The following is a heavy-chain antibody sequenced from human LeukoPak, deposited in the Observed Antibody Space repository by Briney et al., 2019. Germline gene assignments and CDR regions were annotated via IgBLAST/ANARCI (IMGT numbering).Heavy chain of an antibody. J-gene: IGHJ1*01. D-gene: IGHD2-2*02. V-gene: IGHV4-34*01. CDR3: ASTYCSSTSCYMALQH. Sequence: SETLSLTCAVYGGSFSGYYWSWIRQPPGKGLEWIGEINHSGSTNYNPSLKSRVTISVDTSKNQFSLKLSSVTAADTAVYYCASTYCSSTSCYMALQHWGQGTLVTVSS. CDR2: INHSGST. CDR1: GGSFSGYY.